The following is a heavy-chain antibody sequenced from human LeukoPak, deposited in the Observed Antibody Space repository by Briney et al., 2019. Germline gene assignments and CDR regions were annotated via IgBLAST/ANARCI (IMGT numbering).Heavy chain of an antibody. CDR3: AMGPYYYDSSGYYY. D-gene: IGHD3-22*01. J-gene: IGHJ4*02. CDR1: GFTFSGYW. V-gene: IGHV3-74*01. CDR2: INSDGSST. Sequence: PGGSLRLSCAASGFTFSGYWMHWVRQAPGKGLVWVLRINSDGSSTSYADSVKGRFTISRDNAKNTLYLQMNSLRAEDTAVYYCAMGPYYYDSSGYYYWGQGTLVTVSS.